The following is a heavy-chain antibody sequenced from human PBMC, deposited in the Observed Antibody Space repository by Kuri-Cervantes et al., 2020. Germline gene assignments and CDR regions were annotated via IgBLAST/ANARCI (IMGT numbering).Heavy chain of an antibody. D-gene: IGHD6-19*01. CDR2: IYPGDSDT. V-gene: IGHV5-51*01. J-gene: IGHJ6*02. Sequence: GGSLRLSCAASGFTFSSYAMGWVRQAPGKGLEWMGIIYPGDSDTRYSPSFQGQVTISADKSISTAYLQWSSLKASDTAMYYCARRRLVQGYYYYGMDVWGQGTTVTVSS. CDR1: GFTFSSYA. CDR3: ARRRLVQGYYYYGMDV.